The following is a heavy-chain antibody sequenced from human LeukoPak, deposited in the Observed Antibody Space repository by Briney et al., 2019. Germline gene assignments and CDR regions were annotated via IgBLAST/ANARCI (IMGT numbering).Heavy chain of an antibody. V-gene: IGHV3-48*03. CDR2: TSSSDSTI. CDR1: GFTFSSYE. Sequence: GGSLRLSCAASGFTFSSYEMNWVRQAPGKGLEWVSYTSSSDSTIYYADSVKGRFTISRDNSKNTLYLQMNSLRAEDTAVYYCAKDISTGAGLYYYYYTDVWGKGTTVTISS. D-gene: IGHD3-10*01. CDR3: AKDISTGAGLYYYYYTDV. J-gene: IGHJ6*03.